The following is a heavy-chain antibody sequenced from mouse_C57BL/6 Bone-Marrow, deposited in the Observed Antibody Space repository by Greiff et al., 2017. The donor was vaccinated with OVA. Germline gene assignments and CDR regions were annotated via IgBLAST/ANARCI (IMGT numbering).Heavy chain of an antibody. V-gene: IGHV5-4*01. J-gene: IGHJ3*01. CDR1: GFTFSSYA. CDR2: ISDGGSYT. Sequence: DVQLVESGGGLVKPGGSLKLSCAASGFTFSSYAMSWVRQTPEKRLEWVATISDGGSYTYYPDNVKGRFTISRDNAKNNLYLQMSHLKSEDTAMYYCARDRGRYDYPFAYWGQGTLVTVSA. CDR3: ARDRGRYDYPFAY. D-gene: IGHD2-4*01.